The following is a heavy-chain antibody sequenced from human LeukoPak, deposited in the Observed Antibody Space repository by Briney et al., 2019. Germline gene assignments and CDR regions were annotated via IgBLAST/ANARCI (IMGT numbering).Heavy chain of an antibody. D-gene: IGHD3-10*01. CDR1: GYTFTSYA. CDR2: INTNTGNP. CDR3: ARSPRVIGSGKEGAFDI. J-gene: IGHJ3*02. V-gene: IGHV7-4-1*02. Sequence: ASVKVSCKASGYTFTSYAMNWVRQAPGQGLEWMGWINTNTGNPTYAQGFTGRFVFSLGTSVSTAYLQISSLKAEDTAVYYCARSPRVIGSGKEGAFDIWGQGTMVTVSS.